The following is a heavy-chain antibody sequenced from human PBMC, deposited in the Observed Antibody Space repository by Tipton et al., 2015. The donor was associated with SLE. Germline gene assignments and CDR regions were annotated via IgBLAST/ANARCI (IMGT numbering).Heavy chain of an antibody. CDR3: ARVAYCGGGCSCHGMDV. V-gene: IGHV4-30-2*01. D-gene: IGHD2-21*01. J-gene: IGHJ6*02. Sequence: TLSLTCAVSGGSISSGGYSWSWIRQPPGKGLEWTGYIYHSGSTYYNPSLKSRVTISVDRSKNQFSLKLSSVTAADTAVYYCARVAYCGGGCSCHGMDVWGQGTTVTVSS. CDR2: IYHSGST. CDR1: GGSISSGGYS.